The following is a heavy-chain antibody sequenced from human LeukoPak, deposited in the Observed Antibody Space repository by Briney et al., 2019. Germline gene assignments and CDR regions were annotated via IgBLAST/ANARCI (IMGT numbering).Heavy chain of an antibody. Sequence: EASVKVSCKASGYTFTGYYIHWVRQAPGQGLEWMGWINPNSGGTNYAQKFQGRVTMTRDTSISTAYMELSRLRSDDTAVYYCARLYGSGSSWFDPWGQGTLVTVSS. CDR2: INPNSGGT. J-gene: IGHJ5*02. CDR1: GYTFTGYY. CDR3: ARLYGSGSSWFDP. V-gene: IGHV1-2*02. D-gene: IGHD3-10*01.